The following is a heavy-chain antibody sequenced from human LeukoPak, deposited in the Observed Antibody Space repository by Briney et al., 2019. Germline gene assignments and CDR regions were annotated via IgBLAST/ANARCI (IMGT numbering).Heavy chain of an antibody. CDR3: ARAPGRLRSLDY. J-gene: IGHJ4*02. D-gene: IGHD3-10*01. CDR1: GGSISSYY. CDR2: IYYSGST. Sequence: SETLSLTCTVSGGSISSYYWTWIRQPPGKALEWIGYIYYSGSTNYSPSLKSRVTISVDTSKKQFSLNLTSVTVADTAVYYCARAPGRLRSLDYWGQGTLVTVSS. V-gene: IGHV4-59*01.